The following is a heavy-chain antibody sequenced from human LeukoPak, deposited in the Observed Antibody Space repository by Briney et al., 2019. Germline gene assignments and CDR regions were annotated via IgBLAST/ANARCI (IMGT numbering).Heavy chain of an antibody. V-gene: IGHV4-34*01. CDR3: ARSPITILTYFDY. CDR1: GGSITNILYY. Sequence: SETLSLTCSVSGGSITNILYYWSWIRQPPGKGLEWIGEINHSGSTNYNPSLKSRVTISVDTSKNQFSLKLSSVTAADTAVYYCARSPITILTYFDYWGQGTLVTVSS. CDR2: INHSGST. D-gene: IGHD3-3*01. J-gene: IGHJ4*02.